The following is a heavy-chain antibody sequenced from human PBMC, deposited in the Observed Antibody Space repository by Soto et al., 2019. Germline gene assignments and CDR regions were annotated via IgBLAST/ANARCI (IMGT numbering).Heavy chain of an antibody. CDR3: ARGPRTGTTDS. J-gene: IGHJ4*02. CDR1: GGSISSGDYF. Sequence: HVQLQESGPGLVKPSQTLSLTCNVSGGSISSGDYFWNWIRQPPGKGLEWIGYIYHSGSTYYNPPLRSRVTISIDTSKSQFSLKLASVTAADTAVYYCARGPRTGTTDSWCQGTLVTVS. D-gene: IGHD1-7*01. CDR2: IYHSGST. V-gene: IGHV4-30-4*01.